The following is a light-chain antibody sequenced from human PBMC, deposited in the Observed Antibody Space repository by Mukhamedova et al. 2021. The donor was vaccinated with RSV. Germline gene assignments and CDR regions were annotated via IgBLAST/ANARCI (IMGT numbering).Light chain of an antibody. J-gene: IGKJ1*01. CDR3: QQFDTYPWT. V-gene: IGKV1-5*03. CDR2: KAS. Sequence: GSQNINSWLAWYQQRPGKAPKLLVYKASSLESGVPSRFSGSGSGTEFTLTISSLQPDDFATYYCQQFDTYPWTFGQGTKVEIK. CDR1: QNINSW.